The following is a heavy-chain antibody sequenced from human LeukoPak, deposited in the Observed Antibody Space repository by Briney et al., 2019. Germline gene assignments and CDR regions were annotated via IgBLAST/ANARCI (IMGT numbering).Heavy chain of an antibody. CDR3: ARDLNDFWSGNNWFDP. Sequence: SVKVSCKAAGGTVMRYTMGWVRQAAGQGLEGMGRSISILGIANYAQKYQGRVTITADKSTSTAYMELSSLRSEDTAVYYCARDLNDFWSGNNWFDPWGQGTLVTVSS. D-gene: IGHD3-3*01. V-gene: IGHV1-69*04. CDR2: SISILGIA. J-gene: IGHJ5*02. CDR1: GGTVMRYT.